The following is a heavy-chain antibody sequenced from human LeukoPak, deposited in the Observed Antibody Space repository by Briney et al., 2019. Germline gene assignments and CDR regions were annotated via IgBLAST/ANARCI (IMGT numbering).Heavy chain of an antibody. CDR2: IYYSGNT. CDR3: ARQGQESSGWYFDY. CDR1: GGSISSYY. Sequence: PSETLSLTCTVSGGSISSYYWGWIRQPPGKGLEWIGSIYYSGNTYYNPSPKSRVTISVDTSKNQFSLKLSSVTAADTAVYYCARQGQESSGWYFDYWGQGTLVTVSS. V-gene: IGHV4-39*01. D-gene: IGHD6-19*01. J-gene: IGHJ4*02.